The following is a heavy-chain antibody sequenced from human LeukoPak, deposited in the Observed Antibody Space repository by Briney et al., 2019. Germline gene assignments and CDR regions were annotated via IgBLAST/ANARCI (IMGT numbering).Heavy chain of an antibody. V-gene: IGHV3-23*01. Sequence: GGSLRLSCAASGFTFSSYGVSWVRQAPGKGLEWVSAISGSGGSTCYADSAKGRFTISRDNAKNSLYLQMNSLRVEDTAVYYCARGGAARPDFWGQGTLVTVSS. D-gene: IGHD6-6*01. CDR3: ARGGAARPDF. CDR2: ISGSGGST. CDR1: GFTFSSYG. J-gene: IGHJ4*02.